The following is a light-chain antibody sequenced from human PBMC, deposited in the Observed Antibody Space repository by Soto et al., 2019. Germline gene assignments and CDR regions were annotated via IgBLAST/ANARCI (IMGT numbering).Light chain of an antibody. V-gene: IGKV3-11*01. Sequence: EIVSTQSPDTLSLSPGERATLSCRASQSVGSFLAWYQQRPGQAPRLLIYDTSNRATGIPARFSGSGSGTDFTLTISSLEPEDFAVYYCQQRSNWPPYTFGQGTKLEIK. J-gene: IGKJ2*01. CDR2: DTS. CDR3: QQRSNWPPYT. CDR1: QSVGSF.